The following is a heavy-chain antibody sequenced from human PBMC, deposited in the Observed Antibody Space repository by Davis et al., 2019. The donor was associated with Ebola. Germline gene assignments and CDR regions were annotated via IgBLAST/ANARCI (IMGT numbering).Heavy chain of an antibody. CDR2: IIPIFGTA. J-gene: IGHJ5*02. V-gene: IGHV1-69*06. Sequence: SVKVSCKASGGTFSSYAISWVRQAPGQGLEWMGGIIPIFGTANYAQKFQGRVTMTEDTSTDTAYMELSSLRSEDTAVYYCATGPQQLVLSSWFDPWGQGTLVTVSS. CDR1: GGTFSSYA. D-gene: IGHD6-13*01. CDR3: ATGPQQLVLSSWFDP.